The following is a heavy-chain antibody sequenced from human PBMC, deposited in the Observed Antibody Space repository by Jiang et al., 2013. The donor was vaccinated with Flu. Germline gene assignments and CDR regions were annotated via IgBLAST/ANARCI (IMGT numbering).Heavy chain of an antibody. CDR1: GGSISSTTYY. J-gene: IGHJ4*02. CDR2: MTYSGTT. Sequence: GPGLVKPSETLSLTCTVSGGSISSTTYYWGWIRQPPGKGLEWIGSMTYSGTTHYNPSLKSRVTISVDTSKNHLSLELNSATAADTAIYYCARRNKIVLSPFDSWGQGTQVTVSS. V-gene: IGHV4-39*02. CDR3: ARRNKIVLSPFDS. D-gene: IGHD2-15*01.